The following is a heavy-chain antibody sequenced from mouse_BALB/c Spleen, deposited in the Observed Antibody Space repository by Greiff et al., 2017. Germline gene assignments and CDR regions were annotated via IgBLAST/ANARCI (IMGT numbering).Heavy chain of an antibody. V-gene: IGHV1S81*02. CDR2: INPSNGGT. CDR3: TTPTGGVYAMDY. CDR1: GYTFTSYY. J-gene: IGHJ4*01. Sequence: QVQLQQSGAELVKPGASVKLSCKASGYTFTSYYMYWVKQRPGQGLEWIGEINPSNGGTNFNEKFKSNATLTVDKSSSTAYMQLSSLTSEDSAVYYCTTPTGGVYAMDYWGQGTSVTVSA.